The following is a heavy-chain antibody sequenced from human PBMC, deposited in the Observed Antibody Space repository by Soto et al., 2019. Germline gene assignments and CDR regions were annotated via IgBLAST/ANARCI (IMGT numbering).Heavy chain of an antibody. CDR2: INPSGGST. Sequence: GASVKVSCKASGYTFTSYYMHWVRQAPGQGLEWMGIINPSGGSTSYAQKFQGRVTMTRDTSTSTVYMELSSLRSEDTAVYYCARDGPYGGNSQNYYYYGMDVWGQGTTVTVSS. CDR1: GYTFTSYY. CDR3: ARDGPYGGNSQNYYYYGMDV. J-gene: IGHJ6*02. V-gene: IGHV1-46*03. D-gene: IGHD4-17*01.